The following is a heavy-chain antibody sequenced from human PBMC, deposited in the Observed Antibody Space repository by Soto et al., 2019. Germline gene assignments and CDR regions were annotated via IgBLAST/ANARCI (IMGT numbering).Heavy chain of an antibody. V-gene: IGHV1-18*04. Sequence: QVQLVQSGAEVKKPGASVKVSCKASGYTFTSYGVSWVRQAPGQGREWMGWIRAYNGNTNYSEKLQGRVTMTTDTSTSTAYMELRSLRSDDTAVYSCARRDTAMGTPLDYWGQGTLVTVSS. CDR3: ARRDTAMGTPLDY. D-gene: IGHD5-18*01. CDR2: IRAYNGNT. CDR1: GYTFTSYG. J-gene: IGHJ4*02.